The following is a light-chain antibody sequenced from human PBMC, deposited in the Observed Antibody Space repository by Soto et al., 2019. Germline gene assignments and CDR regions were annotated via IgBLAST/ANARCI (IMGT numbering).Light chain of an antibody. V-gene: IGKV3-20*01. Sequence: EIVLTQSPGTLSLSPGERATLSCRASQNINSRYLAWYQQKPGQAPRLLIYGTSSRATGIPDRFSGSGSGTDFTLTISSMEPEDFAVYYGQQFGSSPGFTFGPGTKVDIK. J-gene: IGKJ3*01. CDR3: QQFGSSPGFT. CDR1: QNINSRY. CDR2: GTS.